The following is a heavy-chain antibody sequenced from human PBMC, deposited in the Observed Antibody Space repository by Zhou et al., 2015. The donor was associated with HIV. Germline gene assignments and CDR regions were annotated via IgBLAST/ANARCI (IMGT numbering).Heavy chain of an antibody. Sequence: EVRLTESGGDLVQPGGSLRLSCVGSGFSFNSYWMTWVRQAPGKGLEWVANIKEDESKRHYVDSVKGRFTISRDNARNSLFLQMNTLRVEDTAVYYCARDNNGWNDYWGQGTLVTVSS. CDR3: ARDNNGWNDY. D-gene: IGHD6-19*01. CDR2: IKEDESKR. J-gene: IGHJ4*02. CDR1: GFSFNSYW. V-gene: IGHV3-7*01.